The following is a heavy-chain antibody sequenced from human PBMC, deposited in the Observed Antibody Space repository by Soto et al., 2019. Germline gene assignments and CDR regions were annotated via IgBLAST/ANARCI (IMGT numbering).Heavy chain of an antibody. J-gene: IGHJ6*02. CDR3: ATASVQIINTSRDMHV. D-gene: IGHD3-10*01. CDR2: IYYTGST. Sequence: QVQLQESGPGLLRPSQTLALTCTVSGDSITSDDYYWTWIRQPPGKGLEWLGHIYYTGSTSYNPPPESRCSIALDTSKIQSSLRVSSLTSADTAGYYCATASVQIINTSRDMHVWGHGTSIIVSS. V-gene: IGHV4-30-4*01. CDR1: GDSITSDDYY.